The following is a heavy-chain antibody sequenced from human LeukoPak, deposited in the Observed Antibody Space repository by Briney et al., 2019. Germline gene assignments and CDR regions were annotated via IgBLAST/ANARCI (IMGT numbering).Heavy chain of an antibody. CDR1: GFTSGDYA. CDR3: TPTYYYDLYAFDI. Sequence: PGGSLRLSCTASGFTSGDYALTWVRQAPGKGLEWVGFIRSKAYGGTTEYAASVKGRFTISRDDSKSIAYLQMNSLKTEDTAVYYCTPTYYYDLYAFDIWGQGTMVTVSS. D-gene: IGHD3-22*01. CDR2: IRSKAYGGTT. J-gene: IGHJ3*02. V-gene: IGHV3-49*04.